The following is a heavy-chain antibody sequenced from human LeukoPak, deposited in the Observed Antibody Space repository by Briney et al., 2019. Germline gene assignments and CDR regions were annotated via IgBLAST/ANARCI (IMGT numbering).Heavy chain of an antibody. CDR1: GHTFTSYD. J-gene: IGHJ4*02. D-gene: IGHD3-22*01. CDR2: MNPNSGNT. Sequence: GASVKVSCKASGHTFTSYDINWVRQATGQGLEWMGWMNPNSGNTGYAQKFQGRVTMTRNTSISTAYMELSSLRSEDTAVYYCASGYYDSSGYYPGDYWGQGTLVTVSS. CDR3: ASGYYDSSGYYPGDY. V-gene: IGHV1-8*01.